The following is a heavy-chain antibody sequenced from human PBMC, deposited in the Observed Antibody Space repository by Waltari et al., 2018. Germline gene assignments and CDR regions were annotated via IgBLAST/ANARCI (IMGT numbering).Heavy chain of an antibody. J-gene: IGHJ4*02. CDR2: IKPDGSRK. Sequence: EVQLVESGGGLVQPGGSLRLSCVVSGITFSTSWMSWVRQAPGKGLEWVAYIKPDGSRKSYLDSVKGRFTISIDNAKNSLFLQMNSLRAEDTAMYYCARGRGTYFYWGQGTPVTVSS. CDR1: GITFSTSW. CDR3: ARGRGTYFY. D-gene: IGHD1-26*01. V-gene: IGHV3-7*01.